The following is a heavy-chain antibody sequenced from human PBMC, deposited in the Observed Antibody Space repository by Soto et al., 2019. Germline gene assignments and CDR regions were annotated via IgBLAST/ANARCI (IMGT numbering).Heavy chain of an antibody. J-gene: IGHJ4*02. V-gene: IGHV3-7*01. CDR3: AGGTGWIFDY. Sequence: GGALRLSCSASGFTFSSYCMTWVRQAPGKGLEWVANIKQDGSEKYYVDSVKGRFTISRDNAKNSLYLQMDSLRAEDTAVYYCAGGTGWIFDYWGQGTLVLVSS. D-gene: IGHD2-15*01. CDR1: GFTFSSYC. CDR2: IKQDGSEK.